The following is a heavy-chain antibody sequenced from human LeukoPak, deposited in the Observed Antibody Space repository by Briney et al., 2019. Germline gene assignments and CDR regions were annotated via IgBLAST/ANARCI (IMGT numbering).Heavy chain of an antibody. CDR1: GYTFTGYY. CDR2: INPNSGGT. CDR3: ARGGSGGSYDAFDI. J-gene: IGHJ3*02. D-gene: IGHD6-19*01. Sequence: GASVKFSCKASGYTFTGYYMHWLRQAPGQGLEWMGRINPNSGGTNYAQKFQGRVTMTRDTSISTAYMELSRLRSDDTAVYYCARGGSGGSYDAFDIWGQGTLVTVSS. V-gene: IGHV1-2*06.